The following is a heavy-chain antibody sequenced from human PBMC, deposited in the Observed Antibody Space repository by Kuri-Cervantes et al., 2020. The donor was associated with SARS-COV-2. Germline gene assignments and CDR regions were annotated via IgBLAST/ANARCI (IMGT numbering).Heavy chain of an antibody. CDR2: INHSGST. J-gene: IGHJ6*02. D-gene: IGHD2-2*01. CDR1: GGSIHSSPYY. CDR3: ARVSGYCSSTSCRSYGYYYYYGMDV. V-gene: IGHV4-34*01. Sequence: SETLSLTCTVSGGSIHSSPYYWGWIRQPPGKGLEWIGEINHSGSTNYNPSLKSRVTISVDTSKNQFSLKLSSVTAADTAVYYCARVSGYCSSTSCRSYGYYYYYGMDVWGQGTTVTVSS.